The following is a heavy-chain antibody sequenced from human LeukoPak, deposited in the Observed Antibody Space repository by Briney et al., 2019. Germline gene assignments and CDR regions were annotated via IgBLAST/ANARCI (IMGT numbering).Heavy chain of an antibody. D-gene: IGHD3-10*01. V-gene: IGHV1-8*01. CDR1: GYTFTSYD. Sequence: ASVKVSCKASGYTFTSYDINWVRQATGQGLEWMGWMNPNSGNTGYAQKFQGRVTMTRNTSISTAHMELSSLRSEDTAVYYCARGRGVQGVIITGNWFDPWGQGTLVTVSS. CDR2: MNPNSGNT. CDR3: ARGRGVQGVIITGNWFDP. J-gene: IGHJ5*02.